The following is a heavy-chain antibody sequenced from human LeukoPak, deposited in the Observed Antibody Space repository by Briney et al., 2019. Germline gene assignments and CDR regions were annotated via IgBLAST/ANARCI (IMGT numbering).Heavy chain of an antibody. CDR1: GGSISSYY. J-gene: IGHJ4*02. CDR3: ARLMHDYGNYFDY. D-gene: IGHD4-17*01. CDR2: IYYSGST. V-gene: IGHV4-59*01. Sequence: KPSETLSLTCTVSGGSISSYYWSWIRQPPGKGLEWIGYIYYSGSTNYNPSLKSRVTISVDTSKNQFSLKLSSVTAADTAVYYCARLMHDYGNYFDYWGQGTLVTVSS.